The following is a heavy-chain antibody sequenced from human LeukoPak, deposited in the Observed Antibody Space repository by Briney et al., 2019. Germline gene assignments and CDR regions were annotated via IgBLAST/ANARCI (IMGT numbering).Heavy chain of an antibody. CDR1: GGSFSGYY. CDR2: INHSGST. CDR3: ARGPVGVVVVPAGFDP. Sequence: SETLSLTCAVYGGSFSGYYWSWIRQPPGKGLEWIGEINHSGSTNYNPFLKSRVTVSVDTSKNQFSLKLSSVTAADTAVYYCARGPVGVVVVPAGFDPWGQGTLVTVSS. D-gene: IGHD2-2*01. J-gene: IGHJ5*02. V-gene: IGHV4-34*01.